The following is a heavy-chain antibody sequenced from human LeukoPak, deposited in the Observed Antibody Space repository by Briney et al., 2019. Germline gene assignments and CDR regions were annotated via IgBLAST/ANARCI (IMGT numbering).Heavy chain of an antibody. CDR1: GGTFSNYS. D-gene: IGHD4-23*01. J-gene: IGHJ6*02. V-gene: IGHV1-69*13. CDR2: IIPIFAAT. CDR3: AREYGGNSLAPITIGFYGMDV. Sequence: GASVKVSCKASGGTFSNYSISWVRQAPGQGLEWMGGIIPIFAATNYAQNFQGRVTITADESTSTAYMELSSLRSEDTAVYYCAREYGGNSLAPITIGFYGMDVWGQGTTVTVSS.